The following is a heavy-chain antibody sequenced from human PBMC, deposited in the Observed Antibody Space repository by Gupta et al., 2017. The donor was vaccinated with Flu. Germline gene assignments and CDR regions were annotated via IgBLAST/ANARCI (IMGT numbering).Heavy chain of an antibody. CDR1: GYICRGYC. V-gene: IGHV1-2*02. J-gene: IGHJ6*03. CDR2: INPASGGT. CDR3: ARGRVGATFSGFYMDV. D-gene: IGHD1-26*01. Sequence: QVQLVPCGVEARKPGASVNVSWQGDGYICRGYCRHWVQHAPGQGFEWMGGINPASGGTKYAPKFLGRVTMTSDTSNSTAYMELSSLRSADTAVYYCARGRVGATFSGFYMDVWGKGTTVVVFS.